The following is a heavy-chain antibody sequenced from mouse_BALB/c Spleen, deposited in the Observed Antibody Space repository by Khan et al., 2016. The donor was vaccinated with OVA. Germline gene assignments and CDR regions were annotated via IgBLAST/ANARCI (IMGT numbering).Heavy chain of an antibody. CDR1: FFSFPSYL. Sequence: LNYSLPFLFSPSQSLSITFPFSFFSFPSYLAPFFLHPPLKILSFLGVIWGDLIPNYHSTLMSRLIIRKDNSQSQVFLKLSSLQTDDTATYFCAKWGTANYYAMDYWGQGTSVTVSS. CDR2: IWGDLIP. V-gene: IGHV2-3*01. J-gene: IGHJ4*01. D-gene: IGHD1-2*01. CDR3: AKWGTANYYAMDY.